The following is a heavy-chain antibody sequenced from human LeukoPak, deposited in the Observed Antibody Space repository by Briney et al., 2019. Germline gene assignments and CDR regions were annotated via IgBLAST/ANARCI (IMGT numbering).Heavy chain of an antibody. J-gene: IGHJ4*02. CDR1: GFTFSSYG. D-gene: IGHD3-10*01. Sequence: PGGSLRLSCAASGFTFSSYGMNWVRQAPGKGLEWVSAISGSGGSTYYADSVKGRFTISRDNSKNTLYLQMNSLRAEDTAVYYCAKGYGSGSYLADYWGQGTLVTVSS. CDR2: ISGSGGST. CDR3: AKGYGSGSYLADY. V-gene: IGHV3-23*01.